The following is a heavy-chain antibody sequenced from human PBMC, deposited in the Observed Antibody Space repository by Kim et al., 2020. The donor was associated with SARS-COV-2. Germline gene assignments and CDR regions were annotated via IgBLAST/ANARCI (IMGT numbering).Heavy chain of an antibody. D-gene: IGHD3-10*01. CDR2: ISNDRSNK. J-gene: IGHJ6*02. Sequence: GGSLRLSCAASGFTFSTYGMHWVRQAPGKGLEWVALISNDRSNKYYADSVKGRFTISRDNSKNTLYLQMDSLRAEDTAVYYCAKADLRGVNFHYYGMDVWGQGTSVTVSS. CDR1: GFTFSTYG. V-gene: IGHV3-30*18. CDR3: AKADLRGVNFHYYGMDV.